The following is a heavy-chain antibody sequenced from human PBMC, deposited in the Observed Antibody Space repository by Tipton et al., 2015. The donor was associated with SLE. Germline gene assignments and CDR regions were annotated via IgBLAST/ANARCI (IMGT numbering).Heavy chain of an antibody. J-gene: IGHJ5*02. Sequence: TLSLTCAVYGGSFSGYYWSWIRQPPGKGLEWIGEITHSGSTNYNPSLKSRVTISVDTSKNQFSLKLSSVTAADTAVYYCARGFGAVNWFDPWGQGTLVTVSS. V-gene: IGHV4-34*01. D-gene: IGHD3-10*01. CDR1: GGSFSGYY. CDR3: ARGFGAVNWFDP. CDR2: ITHSGST.